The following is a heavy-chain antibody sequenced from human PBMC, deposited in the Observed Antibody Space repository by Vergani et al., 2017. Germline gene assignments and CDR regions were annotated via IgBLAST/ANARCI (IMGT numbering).Heavy chain of an antibody. J-gene: IGHJ6*03. CDR1: GGSISSGDYY. D-gene: IGHD3-9*01. V-gene: IGHV4-30-4*08. CDR3: ARDSGRYFDWLLSSYYMDV. Sequence: QVQLQESGPGLVKPSQTLSLTCTVSGGSISSGDYYWSWIRQPPGKGLEWIGYIYYSGSTYYNPSLKSRVTISVDTSKHQFSLKLSSVTAADTAVYYCARDSGRYFDWLLSSYYMDVWGKGTTVTVSS. CDR2: IYYSGST.